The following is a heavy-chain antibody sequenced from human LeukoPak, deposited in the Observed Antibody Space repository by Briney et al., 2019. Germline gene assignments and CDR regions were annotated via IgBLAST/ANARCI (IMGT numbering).Heavy chain of an antibody. CDR2: IYYSGST. CDR1: AGSISSGSYY. J-gene: IGHJ6*02. V-gene: IGHV4-31*03. CDR3: ARGGIFVVVPPGDYGMDV. Sequence: SETLSLTCTVSAGSISSGSYYCTWIRHHPGKGLEWIGDIYYSGSTYYNPSLKSRVTISIDTSKNQFSLELRSVTAADTAVYYCARGGIFVVVPPGDYGMDVWGQGTTVTVSS. D-gene: IGHD3-3*02.